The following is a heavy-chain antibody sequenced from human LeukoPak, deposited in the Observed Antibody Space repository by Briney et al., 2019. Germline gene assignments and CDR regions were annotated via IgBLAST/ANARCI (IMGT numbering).Heavy chain of an antibody. D-gene: IGHD3-10*01. J-gene: IGHJ3*02. CDR1: GGSISSYY. V-gene: IGHV4-59*06. CDR2: IYYSGST. CDR3: AGITMVRGVISAAFDI. Sequence: PSETLSLTCTVSGGSISSYYWSWIRQPPGKGLEWIGYIYYSGSTYYNPPLKSRVTISVDTSKNQFSLKLSSVTAADTAVYYCAGITMVRGVISAAFDIWGQGTMVTVSS.